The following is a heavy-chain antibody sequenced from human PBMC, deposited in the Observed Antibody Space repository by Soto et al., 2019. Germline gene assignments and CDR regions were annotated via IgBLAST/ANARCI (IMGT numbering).Heavy chain of an antibody. Sequence: QVQLQQWGAGLLKPSETLSLTCAVYGGSFSGYYWSWIRQPPGKGLEWIGEINHSGSTNYNPSLKSRVTISVDTSKNQFSLKLTSVTAADTAVFYCARTFLRSLRYFDLWGRGTLVTVSS. CDR1: GGSFSGYY. CDR2: INHSGST. CDR3: ARTFLRSLRYFDL. V-gene: IGHV4-34*01. D-gene: IGHD3-16*01. J-gene: IGHJ2*01.